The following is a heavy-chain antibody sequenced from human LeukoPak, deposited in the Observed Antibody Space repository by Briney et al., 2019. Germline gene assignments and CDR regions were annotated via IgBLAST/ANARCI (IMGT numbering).Heavy chain of an antibody. CDR2: IYYSGST. CDR1: GGSISSSSYY. D-gene: IGHD3-10*01. J-gene: IGHJ4*02. CDR3: ARIGRITMVRGVS. V-gene: IGHV4-39*07. Sequence: SETLSLTCTVSGGSISSSSYYWGWIRQPPGKGLEWIGSIYYSGSTYYNPSLKSRVTISVDTSKNQFSLKLSSVTAADTAVYYCARIGRITMVRGVSWGQGTLVTVSS.